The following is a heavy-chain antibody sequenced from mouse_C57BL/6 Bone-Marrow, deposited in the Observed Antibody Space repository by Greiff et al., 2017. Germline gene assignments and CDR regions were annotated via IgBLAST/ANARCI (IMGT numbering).Heavy chain of an antibody. J-gene: IGHJ3*01. Sequence: DVQLVESGGGLVKPGGSLKLSCAASGFTFSSYAMSWVRQTPEKRLEWVATISDGGSYTYYPDHVKGRFTITGDNAKQNLYLQRSHLNAEDTAMYYWARAPFLLGAWFAYWGQGTLVTVSA. D-gene: IGHD4-1*01. CDR1: GFTFSSYA. CDR2: ISDGGSYT. CDR3: ARAPFLLGAWFAY. V-gene: IGHV5-4*01.